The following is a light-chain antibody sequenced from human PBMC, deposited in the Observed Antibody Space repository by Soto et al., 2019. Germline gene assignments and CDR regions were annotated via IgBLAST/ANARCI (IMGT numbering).Light chain of an antibody. CDR2: DAS. J-gene: IGKJ4*01. Sequence: EIVLTQSPATLSLSPRERATLSCRASQSVSSYLAWYQQKPGQAPRLLIYDASNSATSIPVRFIGSEAGTDFALTNYRVAPEDFAGYYWQLRSNPLTFGGWTKLEIK. V-gene: IGKV3-11*01. CDR1: QSVSSY. CDR3: QLRSNPLT.